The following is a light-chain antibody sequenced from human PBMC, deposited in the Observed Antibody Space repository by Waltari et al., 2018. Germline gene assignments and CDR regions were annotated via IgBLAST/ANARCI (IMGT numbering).Light chain of an antibody. V-gene: IGKV3D-15*01. CDR2: AAS. CDR3: QQYNNWPRT. J-gene: IGKJ2*02. CDR1: QSVSSN. Sequence: EIVMKQDPAHLSGSPGGRPHLSCRASQSVSSNLAWYQQKRGQAPRLLIYAASTRATGIPARFSGSGSGTEFTLTISSLQSEDFAVYYCQQYNNWPRTFGQGTKLEI.